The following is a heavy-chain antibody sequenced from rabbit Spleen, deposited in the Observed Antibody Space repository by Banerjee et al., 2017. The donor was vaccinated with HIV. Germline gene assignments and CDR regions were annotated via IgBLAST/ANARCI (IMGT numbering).Heavy chain of an antibody. J-gene: IGHJ4*01. D-gene: IGHD2-1*01. CDR3: ARGSATMTMVITGYYFNL. V-gene: IGHV1S45*01. CDR1: GFSFSSNYY. CDR2: IYTGSISST. Sequence: QEQLEESGGDLVKPEGSLTLTCTASGFSFSSNYYMCWVRQAPGKGLEWIACIYTGSISSTVYASWAKGRFTISKTSSTTVTLQMTSLTAADTATYFCARGSATMTMVITGYYFNLWGPGTLVTVS.